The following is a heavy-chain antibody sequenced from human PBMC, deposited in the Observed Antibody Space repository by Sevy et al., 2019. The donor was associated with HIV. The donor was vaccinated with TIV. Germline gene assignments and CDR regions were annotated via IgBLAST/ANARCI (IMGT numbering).Heavy chain of an antibody. CDR3: ARDLIVVAAGPSWGFDP. D-gene: IGHD2-15*01. J-gene: IGHJ5*02. Sequence: ASVKVSCKASGGTFSSYAISWVRQAPGQGLEWMGGLIPIFGTANYAQKFQGRVTITADESTSTAYMELSSLRSEDTAVYYCARDLIVVAAGPSWGFDPWGQGTLVTVSS. V-gene: IGHV1-69*13. CDR2: LIPIFGTA. CDR1: GGTFSSYA.